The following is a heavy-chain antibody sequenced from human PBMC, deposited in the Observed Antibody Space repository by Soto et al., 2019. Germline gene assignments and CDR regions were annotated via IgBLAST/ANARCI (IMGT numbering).Heavy chain of an antibody. Sequence: QEQLVQSGTEVKKPGASVTVSCKSSGYTFTDFYLHWLRQAPGQGLEWVGWINPKTGDTKSSQKFQGRVTMSRDTSVSTAYIDLTSLTSGDTAMYYCATGTNGTTGWYHPWGQGTRVTVSS. CDR1: GYTFTDFY. J-gene: IGHJ5*02. V-gene: IGHV1-2*02. CDR2: INPKTGDT. D-gene: IGHD1-1*01. CDR3: ATGTNGTTGWYHP.